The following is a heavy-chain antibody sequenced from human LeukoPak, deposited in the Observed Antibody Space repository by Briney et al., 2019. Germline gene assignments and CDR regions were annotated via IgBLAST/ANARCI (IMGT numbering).Heavy chain of an antibody. CDR1: GFTFSSYA. J-gene: IGHJ4*02. V-gene: IGHV3-21*01. Sequence: PGGSLRLSCAASGFTFSSYAMSWVRQAPGKGLEWVSSISSSSSYIYYADSVKGRFTISRDNAKNSLYLQMNSLRAEDTAVYYCARDPLLWFGELLSDYWGQGTLVTVSS. CDR2: ISSSSSYI. D-gene: IGHD3-10*01. CDR3: ARDPLLWFGELLSDY.